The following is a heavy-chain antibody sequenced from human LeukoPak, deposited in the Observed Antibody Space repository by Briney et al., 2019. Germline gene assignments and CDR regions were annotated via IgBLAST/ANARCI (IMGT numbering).Heavy chain of an antibody. CDR1: GFTFSSYA. D-gene: IGHD2-2*03. J-gene: IGHJ6*02. CDR3: AKGGYCSSTSCVRYYYGMDV. CDR2: ISGSGGST. V-gene: IGHV3-23*01. Sequence: GGSLRLSCAASGFTFSSYAMSWVRQAPGKGLEWVSAISGSGGSTYYADSVKGRFTISRDNSKNTLYLQMNSLRAEDTAVYYCAKGGYCSSTSCVRYYYGMDVWGQGTTVTVSS.